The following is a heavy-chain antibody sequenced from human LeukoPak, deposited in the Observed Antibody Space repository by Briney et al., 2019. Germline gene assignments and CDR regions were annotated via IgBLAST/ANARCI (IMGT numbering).Heavy chain of an antibody. Sequence: GGSLILSCAASGFIFSHYGMHWVRQAPGKGLEWVAVIWSDGSNRFYAGSVKGRFTISRDNSQNTVFLQMNSLRVEDTAMYYCARDAQRGFDYSNSLEYWGHGTLVTVSS. CDR3: ARDAQRGFDYSNSLEY. CDR2: IWSDGSNR. J-gene: IGHJ4*01. V-gene: IGHV3-33*01. CDR1: GFIFSHYG. D-gene: IGHD4-11*01.